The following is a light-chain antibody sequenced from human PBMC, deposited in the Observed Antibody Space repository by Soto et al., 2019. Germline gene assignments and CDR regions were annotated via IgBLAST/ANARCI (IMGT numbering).Light chain of an antibody. Sequence: DIQMTQSPSSLSASVGDRVTITCQASQDISNYLNWYQQKSGKAPKLLIYDASSLESGVPSRFSGSGSGTEFTLTISSLQPDDFATYYCQQYNSYSPTFGQGTKLEIK. CDR3: QQYNSYSPT. V-gene: IGKV1-5*01. CDR1: QDISNY. J-gene: IGKJ2*01. CDR2: DAS.